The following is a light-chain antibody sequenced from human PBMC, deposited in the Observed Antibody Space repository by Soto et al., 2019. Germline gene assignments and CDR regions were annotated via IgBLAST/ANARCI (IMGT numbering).Light chain of an antibody. J-gene: IGLJ1*01. Sequence: QSVLTPPSSLSGSPGQSITISCTGTSSDVGNYKYVSWYQQHPGKAPKLMIYEVSNRPSGVSNRFSGSKSGNTASLTISGLQAEDETDYYCFSYTSSGTYVFGTGTKV. V-gene: IGLV2-14*01. CDR1: SSDVGNYKY. CDR2: EVS. CDR3: FSYTSSGTYV.